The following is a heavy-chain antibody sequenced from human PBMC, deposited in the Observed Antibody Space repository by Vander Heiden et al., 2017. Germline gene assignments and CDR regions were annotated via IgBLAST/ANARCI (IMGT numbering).Heavy chain of an antibody. Sequence: QVQLPPWGAGLLKPSETLSLTCAVYGGSFSGYYWTWIRQPPGKGLAWIGEINESGSTNYNPSLKSRVTISGDTSKNQFSLRLTSVTAADTAVYYCARRGRLPFDYWGQGTLVTVSS. J-gene: IGHJ4*02. CDR3: ARRGRLPFDY. CDR1: GGSFSGYY. D-gene: IGHD6-25*01. V-gene: IGHV4-34*02. CDR2: INESGST.